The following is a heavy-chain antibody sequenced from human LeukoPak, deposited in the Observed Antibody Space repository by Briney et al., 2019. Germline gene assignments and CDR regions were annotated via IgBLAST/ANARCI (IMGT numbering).Heavy chain of an antibody. CDR3: AKEGAHSGYYYYFDY. CDR2: ICFDGSNK. D-gene: IGHD3-22*01. Sequence: GGSLRLSCAASVFTFSSYGMHWVRQAPGKGLEGVAVICFDGSNKYYADSVKGRFTISRDNSKNTLYLQMTSLTAEDAAVYYCAKEGAHSGYYYYFDYWGQGTLVTVSS. CDR1: VFTFSSYG. J-gene: IGHJ4*02. V-gene: IGHV3-33*06.